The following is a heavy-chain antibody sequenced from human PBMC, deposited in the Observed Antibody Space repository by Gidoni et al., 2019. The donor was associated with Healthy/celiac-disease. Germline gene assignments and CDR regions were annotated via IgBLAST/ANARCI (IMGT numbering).Heavy chain of an antibody. D-gene: IGHD5-18*01. CDR1: GYTFTGYY. CDR3: ARAYSTAMVYFDY. V-gene: IGHV1-2*04. Sequence: QVQLVQSGAEVKKPGASGKVSCKASGYTFTGYYMHWVRPAPGQGLEWMGWINPNSGGTNYAQKFQGWATMTRDTSISTAYMELSRLRSDDTAVYYCARAYSTAMVYFDYWGQGTLVTVSS. J-gene: IGHJ4*02. CDR2: INPNSGGT.